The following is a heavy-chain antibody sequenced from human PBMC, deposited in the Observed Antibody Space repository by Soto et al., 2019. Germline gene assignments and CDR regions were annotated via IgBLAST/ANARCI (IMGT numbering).Heavy chain of an antibody. CDR3: AKERATTTAFDY. CDR1: GFTFSRDG. CDR2: ITDNGGST. D-gene: IGHD4-17*01. V-gene: IGHV3-23*01. Sequence: GGSLRLSCAASGFTFSRDGMSWVRQAPGKGLEWVSLITDNGGSTYYADSVEGRFTISRDNTKNTLFLQMNRLRDEDTAVYYGAKERATTTAFDYWGQGALVTVSS. J-gene: IGHJ4*02.